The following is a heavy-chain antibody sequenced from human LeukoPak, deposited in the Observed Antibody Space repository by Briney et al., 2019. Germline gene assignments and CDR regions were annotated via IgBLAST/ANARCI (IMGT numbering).Heavy chain of an antibody. CDR3: AGPPVAAAGTSPPKYFQH. J-gene: IGHJ1*01. V-gene: IGHV1-69*13. D-gene: IGHD6-13*01. CDR2: IIPIFGTA. Sequence: ASVKVSCKASGYTFTSYAISWVRQAPGQGLEWMGGIIPIFGTANYAQKFQGRVTITADESTSTAYMELSSLRSEDTAVYYCAGPPVAAAGTSPPKYFQHWGQGTLVTVSS. CDR1: GYTFTSYA.